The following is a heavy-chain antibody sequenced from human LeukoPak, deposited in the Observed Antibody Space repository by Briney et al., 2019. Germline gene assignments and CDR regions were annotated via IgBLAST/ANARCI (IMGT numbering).Heavy chain of an antibody. CDR1: GFTVSSNY. CDR3: AKDPDSSTLDYFDY. Sequence: PGGSLRLSCAASGFTVSSNYMSWVRQAPGKGLEWVAAISGSGDNTYYADSVKGRFTISRDNSKNTLYLQMNSLGTEDSAVYYCAKDPDSSTLDYFDYWGQGTLVTVSS. V-gene: IGHV3-23*01. J-gene: IGHJ4*02. CDR2: ISGSGDNT. D-gene: IGHD1-1*01.